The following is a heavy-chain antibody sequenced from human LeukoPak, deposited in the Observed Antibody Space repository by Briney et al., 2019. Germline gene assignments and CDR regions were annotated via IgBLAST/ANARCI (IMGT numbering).Heavy chain of an antibody. CDR1: GFIFSDYS. D-gene: IGHD1-1*01. V-gene: IGHV3-23*01. CDR2: IGDNGGDT. J-gene: IGHJ4*02. CDR3: GKDWKLDY. Sequence: GGPLRLSWAASGFIFSDYSMNGVRQAPGKGLEWVSAIGDNGGDTKYASSVKGRFTISRDNSKNTLYLQMNSLRVEDTAIYYCGKDWKLDYWGQGTLVTVSS.